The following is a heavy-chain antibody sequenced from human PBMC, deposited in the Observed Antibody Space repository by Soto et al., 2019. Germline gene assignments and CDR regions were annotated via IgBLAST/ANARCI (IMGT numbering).Heavy chain of an antibody. D-gene: IGHD7-27*01. CDR3: ARDLYLGLGGY. CDR2: INANNGKT. CDR1: GYTFTRYG. J-gene: IGHJ4*02. V-gene: IGHV1-18*01. Sequence: QVQLVQSGAEVKKPGASVKVSCKASGYTFTRYGLTWVRQAPGQGLEWMRWINANNGKTKYAQKLQGRVTMTTDTSTTTAYMALGSLGSDDAAVYDCARDLYLGLGGYWGQGTRATVSS.